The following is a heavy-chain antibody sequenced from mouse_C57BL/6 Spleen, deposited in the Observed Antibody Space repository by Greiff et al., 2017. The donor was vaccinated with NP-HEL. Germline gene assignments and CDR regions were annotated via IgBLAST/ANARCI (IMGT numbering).Heavy chain of an antibody. CDR1: GYTFTDYY. J-gene: IGHJ3*01. D-gene: IGHD1-1*01. Sequence: VQLQQSGPVLVKPGASVKMSCKASGYTFTDYYMNWVKQSHGKSLEWIGVINPYNGGTSYNQKFKGKATLTVDKSSSTAYMELNSLTSEDSAVYYCASRGSSSFAYWGQGTLVTVSA. CDR3: ASRGSSSFAY. CDR2: INPYNGGT. V-gene: IGHV1-19*01.